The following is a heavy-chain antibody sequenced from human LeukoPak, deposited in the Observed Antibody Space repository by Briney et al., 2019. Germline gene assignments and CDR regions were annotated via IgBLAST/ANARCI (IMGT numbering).Heavy chain of an antibody. D-gene: IGHD2-2*01. J-gene: IGHJ3*02. CDR1: GYTFTSYG. Sequence: ASVKVSCKASGYTFTSYGISWVRQAPGQGLEWMGWISAHNGNTNYAQKLQGRVTMTTDTSTSTAYMELRSLRSDDTAVYYCATSQGYQLTNAFDIWGQGTTVTVSS. CDR2: ISAHNGNT. V-gene: IGHV1-18*01. CDR3: ATSQGYQLTNAFDI.